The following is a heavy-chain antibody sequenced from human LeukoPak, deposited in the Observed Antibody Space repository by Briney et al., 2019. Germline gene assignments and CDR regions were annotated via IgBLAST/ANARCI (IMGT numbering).Heavy chain of an antibody. D-gene: IGHD6-19*01. Sequence: GASVKVSCKASGGTFSSYAISWVRQAPGQGLEWMGRIIPIFGTANYAQKFQGRVTITTDESTSTACMELSSLRSEDTAVYYCARPVAGTEAFDIWGQGTMVTVSS. CDR1: GGTFSSYA. V-gene: IGHV1-69*05. CDR2: IIPIFGTA. J-gene: IGHJ3*02. CDR3: ARPVAGTEAFDI.